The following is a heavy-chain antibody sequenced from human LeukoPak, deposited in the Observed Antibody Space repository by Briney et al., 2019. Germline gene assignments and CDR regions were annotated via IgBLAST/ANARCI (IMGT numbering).Heavy chain of an antibody. CDR3: ARGYVSGSYYQY. CDR2: INHGGST. Sequence: SETLSLTCTVCGGSFSGYYWGWIRQPPGKGLEWIGEINHGGSTNYNPSLKSRVTISVDTSKNHFSLKLSSVTAADTTVCYCARGYVSGSYYQYWGQGTLVTVSS. V-gene: IGHV4-34*01. CDR1: GGSFSGYY. D-gene: IGHD3-10*01. J-gene: IGHJ4*02.